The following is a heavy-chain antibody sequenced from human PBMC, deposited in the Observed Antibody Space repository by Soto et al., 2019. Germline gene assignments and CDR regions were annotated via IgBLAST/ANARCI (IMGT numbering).Heavy chain of an antibody. CDR2: SYYSGST. CDR3: ARNYYDSSGYYPTPFDY. Sequence: QVQLQESGPGLVKPSQTLSLTCTVSGGSISSGGYYWSWIRQHPGKGLEWIGYSYYSGSTYYNPSLKSRVTISVDTSKNQFSLKLSSVTAADTAVYYCARNYYDSSGYYPTPFDYWGQGTLVTVSS. V-gene: IGHV4-31*03. J-gene: IGHJ4*02. D-gene: IGHD3-22*01. CDR1: GGSISSGGYY.